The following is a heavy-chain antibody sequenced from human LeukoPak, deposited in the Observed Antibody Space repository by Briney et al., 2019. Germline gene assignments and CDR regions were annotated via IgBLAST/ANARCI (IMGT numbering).Heavy chain of an antibody. CDR2: IDPNTGRT. D-gene: IGHD3-10*01. J-gene: IGHJ6*02. CDR3: ARTPVTVIRGVIEDGMDV. CDR1: GYTFTDYY. Sequence: ASVKVSCKPSGYTFTDYYLHWVRQAPGQGLEWMGWIDPNTGRTNYAENFQGRVTMTRDTSVSTAYMDLSRPGSDDTAVYYCARTPVTVIRGVIEDGMDVWGQGTTVTVSS. V-gene: IGHV1-2*02.